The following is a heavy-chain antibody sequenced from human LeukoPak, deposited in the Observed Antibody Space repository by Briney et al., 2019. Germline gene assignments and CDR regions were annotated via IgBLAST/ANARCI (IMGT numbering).Heavy chain of an antibody. V-gene: IGHV4-4*07. CDR1: GGSISSYY. J-gene: IGHJ6*03. Sequence: KPSETLSLTCTVSGGSISSYYWSWLRQPAGKGLEWLGRIYTSGSTNYNPSLKSRVTMSVDTSKNQFSLKLSSVTAADTAVYYCARDLSSWSLFSQYYYYYMDVWGKGTTVTVSS. CDR2: IYTSGST. CDR3: ARDLSSWSLFSQYYYYYMDV. D-gene: IGHD6-13*01.